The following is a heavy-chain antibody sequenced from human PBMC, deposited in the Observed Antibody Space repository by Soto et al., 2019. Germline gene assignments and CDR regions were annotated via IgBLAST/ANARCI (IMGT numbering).Heavy chain of an antibody. Sequence: SETLSLTCTVSGGSISSSSYYWGWIRQPPGKGLEWIGRIYYSGSTYYNPSLKSRVTISVDTSKNQFSLKLSSVTAADTAVYYCARDRRGSRTWSPYYFDFWGQGALVTVSS. CDR3: ARDRRGSRTWSPYYFDF. CDR2: IYYSGST. CDR1: GGSISSSSYY. J-gene: IGHJ4*02. D-gene: IGHD3-10*01. V-gene: IGHV4-39*02.